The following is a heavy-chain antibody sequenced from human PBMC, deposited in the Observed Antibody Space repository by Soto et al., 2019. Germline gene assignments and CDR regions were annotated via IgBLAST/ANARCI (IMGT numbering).Heavy chain of an antibody. CDR2: LYSGGSS. V-gene: IGHV3-53*01. CDR1: GFIVSRSY. CDR3: ARLGYFEDSGYSYFDS. D-gene: IGHD3-22*01. J-gene: IGHJ5*01. Sequence: EVQLVESGGGVVRPGGSLRLSCGVSGFIVSRSYMTWVRQAPGKGLESVSSLYSGGSSYYSDSVKGRFTISRDNSENTLSLQMNSLRAEDTAVYYCARLGYFEDSGYSYFDSWGHGTLVTVSS.